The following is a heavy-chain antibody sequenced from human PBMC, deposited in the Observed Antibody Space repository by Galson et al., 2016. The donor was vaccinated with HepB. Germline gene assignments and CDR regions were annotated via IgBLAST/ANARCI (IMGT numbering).Heavy chain of an antibody. J-gene: IGHJ4*02. CDR1: GISFGTYW. D-gene: IGHD5-18*01. CDR2: INKDGSEK. Sequence: SLRLSCAASGISFGTYWMNWVRLAPGKGLQWVATINKDGSEKYYVDSVKGRFSISRADANNSVYLEMSSLRAEDTAVYFCARSRRERDSYGFAYWGQGTQVAGSS. CDR3: ARSRRERDSYGFAY. V-gene: IGHV3-7*03.